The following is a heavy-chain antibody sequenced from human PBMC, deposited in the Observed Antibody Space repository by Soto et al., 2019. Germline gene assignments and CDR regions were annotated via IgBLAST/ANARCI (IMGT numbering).Heavy chain of an antibody. CDR3: ARDLYDSSGYYFDY. V-gene: IGHV1-69*13. D-gene: IGHD3-22*01. CDR2: IIPFFDTA. J-gene: IGHJ4*02. CDR1: GGTFSSHA. Sequence: SVKVSCKASGGTFSSHAFSWVRQAPGQGLEWMGDIIPFFDTADYAQKFQGRVTITGDESTSTAYMELSSLRSEDTAVYYCARDLYDSSGYYFDYWGQGTLVTVSS.